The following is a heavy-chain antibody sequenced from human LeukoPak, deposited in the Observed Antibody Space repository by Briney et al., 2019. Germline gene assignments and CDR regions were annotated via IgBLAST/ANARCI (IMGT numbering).Heavy chain of an antibody. V-gene: IGHV3-7*05. J-gene: IGHJ4*02. D-gene: IGHD4-17*01. CDR1: GFTFSSYW. CDR2: IKQDGSEK. Sequence: HPGGSLRLSCAASGFTFSSYWMSWVRQAPGKGLEWVANIKQDGSEKYYVDSVKGRFTISRDNAKNSLYLQMNSLRAEDTAVYYCANSAIYGDLRSLDYWGQGTLVTVSS. CDR3: ANSAIYGDLRSLDY.